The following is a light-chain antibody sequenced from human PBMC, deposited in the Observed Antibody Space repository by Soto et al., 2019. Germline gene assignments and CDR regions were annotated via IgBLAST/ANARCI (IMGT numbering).Light chain of an antibody. V-gene: IGLV8-61*01. J-gene: IGLJ3*02. CDR3: VLYMGRGISM. CDR2: STN. Sequence: QAVVTQEPSLSVSPAGTVTLTCRLNSGSVSTDNYPSWYQQTPGQAPRTLIYSTNTRSSGVPDRFSGSILGSKAALTIAGAQADDESDYYCVLYMGRGISMFGGGTKVTVL. CDR1: SGSVSTDNY.